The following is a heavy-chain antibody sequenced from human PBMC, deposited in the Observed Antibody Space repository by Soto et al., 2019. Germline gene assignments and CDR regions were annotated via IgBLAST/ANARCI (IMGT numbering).Heavy chain of an antibody. CDR2: IYYSGST. J-gene: IGHJ3*02. D-gene: IGHD5-18*01. V-gene: IGHV4-59*01. CDR1: GGSISSYY. CDR3: ARDLDGMLWSPGAFDI. Sequence: PSDTLSLTCTVSGGSISSYYWSWIRQPPGKGLEWIGYIYYSGSTNYNPSLKSRVTISVDTSKNQFSLKLSSVTAADTAVYYCARDLDGMLWSPGAFDIWGQGTMVTVSS.